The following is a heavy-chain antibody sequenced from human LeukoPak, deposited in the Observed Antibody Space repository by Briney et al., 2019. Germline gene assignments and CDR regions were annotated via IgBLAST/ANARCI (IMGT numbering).Heavy chain of an antibody. V-gene: IGHV1-69*04. D-gene: IGHD1-26*01. CDR1: GGTFSSYA. J-gene: IGHJ6*02. Sequence: SVKVSCTASGGTFSSYAISWVRQAPGQGLEWMGRIIPIFGIANYAQKFQGRVTITADKSTSTAYMELSSLRSEDTAVYYCARGRSTYYYYYYGMDVWGQGTTVTVSS. CDR3: ARGRSTYYYYYYGMDV. CDR2: IIPIFGIA.